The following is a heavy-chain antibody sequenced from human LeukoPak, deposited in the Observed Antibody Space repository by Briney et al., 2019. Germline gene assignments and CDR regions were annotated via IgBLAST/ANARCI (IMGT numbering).Heavy chain of an antibody. Sequence: SETLSLTCDVSGGSVSSAIFYWAWIRQSPGKGLEWIGTFHYSGSTYYNPSLRSRVSISVDASKNQFFLKLSSVTATDTAVYYCASVYHYYSYMDVWGRGTTVTISS. CDR3: ASVYHYYSYMDV. CDR1: GGSVSSAIFY. V-gene: IGHV4-39*01. J-gene: IGHJ6*03. CDR2: FHYSGST.